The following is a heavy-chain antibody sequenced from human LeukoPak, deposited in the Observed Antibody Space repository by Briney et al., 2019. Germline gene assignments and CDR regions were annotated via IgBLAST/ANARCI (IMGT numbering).Heavy chain of an antibody. CDR1: GGTFSSYA. CDR2: IIPIFGTA. Sequence: SVKVSCTASGGTFSSYAISWVRQAPGQGLEWMGGIIPIFGTANYAQKFQGRVTITADKSTSTAYMELSSLRSEDTAVYYCARGCSGGSYLLWFDPWGQGTLVTVSS. CDR3: ARGCSGGSYLLWFDP. J-gene: IGHJ5*02. V-gene: IGHV1-69*06. D-gene: IGHD2-15*01.